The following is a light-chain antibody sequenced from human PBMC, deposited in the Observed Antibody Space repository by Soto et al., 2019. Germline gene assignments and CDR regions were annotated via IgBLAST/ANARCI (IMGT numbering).Light chain of an antibody. CDR1: SSDVGGYNL. J-gene: IGLJ3*02. CDR2: EVT. Sequence: QSFLTQPASVSGSPGRSITISCTGTSSDVGGYNLVSWYQQHPGEAPKLMIYEVTNRPSGVSNRFSGSKSGNTASLTTSGLQAEDEADYYCSSYIPRITDWAFGGGTKVTVL. CDR3: SSYIPRITDWA. V-gene: IGLV2-14*03.